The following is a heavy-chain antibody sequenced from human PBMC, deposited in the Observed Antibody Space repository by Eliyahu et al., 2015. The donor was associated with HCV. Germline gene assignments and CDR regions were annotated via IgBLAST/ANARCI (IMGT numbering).Heavy chain of an antibody. D-gene: IGHD6-19*01. CDR1: GDSVXSXXAX. V-gene: IGHV6-1*01. CDR3: ARDQGIAVAANYYYYGMDV. Sequence: QVQLQQSGPGLVKPSQTLSLTCAIXGDSVXSXXAXWNXIRQSPSRGLEWLGRTYYRSKWYNDYAVSVKSRITINPDTSKNQFSLQLNSVTPEDTAVYYCARDQGIAVAANYYYYGMDVWGQGTTVTVSS. CDR2: TYYRSKWYN. J-gene: IGHJ6*02.